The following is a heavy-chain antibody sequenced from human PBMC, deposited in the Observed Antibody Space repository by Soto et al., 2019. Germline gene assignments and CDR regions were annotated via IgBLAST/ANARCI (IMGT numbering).Heavy chain of an antibody. J-gene: IGHJ6*02. V-gene: IGHV3-66*01. Sequence: EVQLVESGGGLVQPGGSLRLSCAASGFTVSSNYMSWVRQAPGKGLEWVSVIYSGGSTYYADSVKGRFTISRDNSTNTLYLQMTSLRAEDTAVYYCARDRYYYGMDVWGQGTTVTVSS. CDR2: IYSGGST. CDR3: ARDRYYYGMDV. CDR1: GFTVSSNY.